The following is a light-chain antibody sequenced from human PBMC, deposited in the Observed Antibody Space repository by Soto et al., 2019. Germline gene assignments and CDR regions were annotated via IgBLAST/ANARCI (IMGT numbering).Light chain of an antibody. CDR2: DAS. J-gene: IGKJ2*01. V-gene: IGKV1-5*01. Sequence: DIQMTQSPSTLSASVGDRVTITCRASQSIDRWLAWYQQRPGKAPELLIYDASILQGGVPSRFSGSGSGTEFTLSISSLQPGDFATYYCQQYKSYLYTFGQGTKLEIK. CDR1: QSIDRW. CDR3: QQYKSYLYT.